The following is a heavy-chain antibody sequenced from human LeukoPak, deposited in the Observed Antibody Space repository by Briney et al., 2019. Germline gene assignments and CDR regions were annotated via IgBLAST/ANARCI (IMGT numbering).Heavy chain of an antibody. CDR1: GFTFSSYA. J-gene: IGHJ6*02. V-gene: IGHV3-30-3*01. Sequence: GGSLRLSCAASGFTFSSYAMHWVRQAPGKGLEWVAVISYDGSNKYYADSVKGRFTISRDNSKNTLYLQMNSLRAEDMAVYYCAREKDYGDPVGMDVWGQGTTVTVSS. CDR3: AREKDYGDPVGMDV. CDR2: ISYDGSNK. D-gene: IGHD4-17*01.